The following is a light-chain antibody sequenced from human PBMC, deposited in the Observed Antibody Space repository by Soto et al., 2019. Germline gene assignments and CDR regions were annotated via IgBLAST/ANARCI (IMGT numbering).Light chain of an antibody. CDR3: QQANSFPWT. V-gene: IGKV1-12*01. CDR2: AAS. Sequence: DIQMTQSPSSVSAPVGDRVTITCRASQGVGSWLAWYQQKPGKAPKLPIFAASSLQSGVPSRFSGSGSGTDFTLTISSLQPEDVASYYCQQANSFPWTFGQGTEVEIK. CDR1: QGVGSW. J-gene: IGKJ1*01.